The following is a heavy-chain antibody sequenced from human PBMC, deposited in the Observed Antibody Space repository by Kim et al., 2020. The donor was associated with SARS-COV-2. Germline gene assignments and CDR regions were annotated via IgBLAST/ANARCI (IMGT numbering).Heavy chain of an antibody. CDR3: ARDRHSGSYYGYFDY. CDR1: GFTFSSYA. CDR2: ISYDGSNK. J-gene: IGHJ4*03. V-gene: IGHV3-30*04. D-gene: IGHD1-26*01. Sequence: GGSLRLSCAASGFTFSSYAMHWVRQAPGKGLEWVAVISYDGSNKYYADSVKGRFTISRDSSKNMLSLQMNSLRAEDTAIYYCARDRHSGSYYGYFDYWG.